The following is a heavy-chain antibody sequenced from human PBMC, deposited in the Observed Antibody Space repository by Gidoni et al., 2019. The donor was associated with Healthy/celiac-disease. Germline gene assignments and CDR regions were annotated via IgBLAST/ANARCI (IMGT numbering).Heavy chain of an antibody. Sequence: QVQLVQSGAEWKQPASSVMVSCTASGGTVSSYAIRRVRQAPGQGLEWMGRIIPILGIANYAQKFQGRVTITADKSTSTAYMELSSLRSEDTAVYYCARGVGPIHCSGGSCTNPVDAFDIWGQGTMVTVSS. CDR1: GGTVSSYA. J-gene: IGHJ3*02. CDR2: IIPILGIA. V-gene: IGHV1-69*04. CDR3: ARGVGPIHCSGGSCTNPVDAFDI. D-gene: IGHD2-15*01.